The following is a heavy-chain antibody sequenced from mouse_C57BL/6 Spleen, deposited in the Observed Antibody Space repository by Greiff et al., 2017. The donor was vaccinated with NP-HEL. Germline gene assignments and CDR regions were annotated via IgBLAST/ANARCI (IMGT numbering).Heavy chain of an antibody. CDR1: GYTFTSYD. Sequence: QVQLQQSGPELVKPGASVKLSCKASGYTFTSYDINWVKQRPGQGLEWIGWIYPRDGSTKYNEKFKGKATLTVDTSSSTAYMELHSLTSEDSAVYFCARGNYYGSSSWFAYWGQGTLVTVSA. CDR3: ARGNYYGSSSWFAY. J-gene: IGHJ3*01. V-gene: IGHV1-85*01. D-gene: IGHD1-1*01. CDR2: IYPRDGST.